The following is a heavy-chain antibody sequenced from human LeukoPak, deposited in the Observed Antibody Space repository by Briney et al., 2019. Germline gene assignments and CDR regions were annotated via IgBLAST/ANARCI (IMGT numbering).Heavy chain of an antibody. V-gene: IGHV3-7*05. CDR2: IKQDGSEK. J-gene: IGHJ4*02. Sequence: GGSLRLSCAASGFTFSSYWMTWVRQAPGKGLEWVAKIKQDGSEKYYVDSAKGRFTISRDNAKNSLYLQMNSLGAEDTAVYYCARRGTSSSWAHFDYWGQGTLVTVSS. CDR3: ARRGTSSSWAHFDY. CDR1: GFTFSSYW. D-gene: IGHD6-13*01.